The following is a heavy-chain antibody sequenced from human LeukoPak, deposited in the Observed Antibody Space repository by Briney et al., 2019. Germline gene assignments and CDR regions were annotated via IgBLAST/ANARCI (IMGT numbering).Heavy chain of an antibody. V-gene: IGHV1-2*02. D-gene: IGHD2-15*01. CDR3: ASVGVVADYGLDV. CDR2: INPNTGAT. J-gene: IGHJ6*02. Sequence: ASVKVSCKASGYTLTGHYLHWVRQAPGQGLEWMGWINPNTGATTYAQRFQGRVTLTRDTSIRTAYMDLSRLRPDDTAVYYCASVGVVADYGLDVWGQGTTVTVSS. CDR1: GYTLTGHY.